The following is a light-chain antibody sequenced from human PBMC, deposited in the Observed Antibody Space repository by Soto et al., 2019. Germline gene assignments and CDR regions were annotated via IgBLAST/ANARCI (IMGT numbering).Light chain of an antibody. J-gene: IGKJ5*01. CDR1: RSVSSSY. CDR3: QQYGSSPHH. CDR2: GAS. V-gene: IGKV3-20*01. Sequence: EIVLTQSPGTLSLSPGERATLSCRASRSVSSSYLAWYQQKPGQAPRLLIYGASSRATGIPDRFSGSGSGTDFTLTISRLEPEDFAVYYCQQYGSSPHHFGQGTRLEI.